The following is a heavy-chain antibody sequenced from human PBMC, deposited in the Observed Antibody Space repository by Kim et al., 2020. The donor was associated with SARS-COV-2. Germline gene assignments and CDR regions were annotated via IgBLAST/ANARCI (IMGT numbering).Heavy chain of an antibody. Sequence: GGSLRLSCAASGFTFSSYAMSWVRQAPGKGLEWVSAISGSGGSTYYADSVKGRFTISRDNSKNTLYLQMNSVRAEDTAVYYCAKDVYGDDSVWEDVHRGPERGCDPWGQGTLVTVSS. D-gene: IGHD4-17*01. CDR3: AKDVYGDDSVWEDVHRGPERGCDP. V-gene: IGHV3-23*01. CDR2: ISGSGGST. J-gene: IGHJ5*02. CDR1: GFTFSSYA.